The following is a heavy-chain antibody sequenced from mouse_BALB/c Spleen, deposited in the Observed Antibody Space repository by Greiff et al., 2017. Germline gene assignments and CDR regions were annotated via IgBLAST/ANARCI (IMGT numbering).Heavy chain of an antibody. D-gene: IGHD2-2*01. CDR3: ARPILYGYDGFAY. Sequence: EVMLVESGGGLVKLGGSLKLSCAASGFTFSSYYMSWVRQTPEKRLELVAAINSNGGSTYYPDTVKGRFTISRDNAKNTLYLQMSSLKSEDTALYYCARPILYGYDGFAYWGQGTLVTVSA. CDR2: INSNGGST. J-gene: IGHJ3*01. V-gene: IGHV5-6-2*01. CDR1: GFTFSSYY.